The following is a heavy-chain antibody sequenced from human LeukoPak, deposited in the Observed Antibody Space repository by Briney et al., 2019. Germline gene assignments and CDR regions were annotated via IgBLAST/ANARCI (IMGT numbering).Heavy chain of an antibody. CDR1: GFTFSSYA. CDR3: VKLSRGSAVVNDAFDI. V-gene: IGHV3-23*01. D-gene: IGHD2-21*01. CDR2: ISGSDTT. J-gene: IGHJ3*02. Sequence: PGGSLILSCAASGFTFSSYAMSWVRQAPGKGLEWVSGISGSDTTYYADSVRGRFTISRDYSKNTLFLQINSLRAEDTAVYYCVKLSRGSAVVNDAFDIWGHGTMVTVSS.